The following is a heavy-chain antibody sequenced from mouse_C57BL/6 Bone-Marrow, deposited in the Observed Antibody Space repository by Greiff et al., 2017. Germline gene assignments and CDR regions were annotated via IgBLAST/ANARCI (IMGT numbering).Heavy chain of an antibody. V-gene: IGHV5-4*03. J-gene: IGHJ2*01. CDR3: ARRGLHLDYFDY. D-gene: IGHD3-1*01. CDR1: GFTFSSYA. Sequence: EVQLVESGGGLVKPGGSLKLSCAASGFTFSSYAMSWVRQTPEKRLEWVATISDGGSYTYYPDNVKGRFTISRDNAKNNLYLQMSHLKSEDTAMDYCARRGLHLDYFDYWGQGTTLTVSS. CDR2: ISDGGSYT.